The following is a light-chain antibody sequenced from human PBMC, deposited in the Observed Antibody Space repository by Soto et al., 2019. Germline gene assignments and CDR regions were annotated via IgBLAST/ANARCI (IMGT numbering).Light chain of an antibody. CDR1: QSVDIN. J-gene: IGKJ1*01. CDR2: AAS. CDR3: QQYSIWRT. V-gene: IGKV3-15*01. Sequence: EIVLTQSPGTLSVSPGDRVTLSCRASQSVDINLAWYQQRAGQAPRLLIYAASIRATDFPARFSGSGSGTEFTLTISSLQSEDFAVYYCQQYSIWRTFGQGTKVDIK.